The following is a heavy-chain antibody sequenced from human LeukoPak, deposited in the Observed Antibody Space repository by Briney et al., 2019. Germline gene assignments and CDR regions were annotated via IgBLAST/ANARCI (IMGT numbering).Heavy chain of an antibody. CDR1: GYNFSSYW. CDR3: ARQISVGYSSIWEPWDRGYFDY. V-gene: IGHV5-51*01. CDR2: IYPDDSDI. Sequence: LGESLKISCKGSGYNFSSYWIGWTRQLPGKGLEWMAIIYPDDSDIKYSPSFQGQVTISADKSVSTAYLQWSSLKASDTAMYYCARQISVGYSSIWEPWDRGYFDYWGQGTLVTVSS. D-gene: IGHD6-13*01. J-gene: IGHJ4*02.